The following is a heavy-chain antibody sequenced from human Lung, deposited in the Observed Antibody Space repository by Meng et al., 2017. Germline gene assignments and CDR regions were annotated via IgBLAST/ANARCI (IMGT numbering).Heavy chain of an antibody. V-gene: IGHV4-34*01. CDR2: INHSGST. J-gene: IGHJ4*02. Sequence: QVHLQQWGAGLLNPSATRSLTCVLSGGSFSDYYWSWIRQPPGKGLEWIGEINHSGSTNYNPSLESRATISVDTSQNNLSLKLSSVTAADSAVYYCARGPTTMAHDFDYWGQGTLVTVSS. D-gene: IGHD4-11*01. CDR1: GGSFSDYY. CDR3: ARGPTTMAHDFDY.